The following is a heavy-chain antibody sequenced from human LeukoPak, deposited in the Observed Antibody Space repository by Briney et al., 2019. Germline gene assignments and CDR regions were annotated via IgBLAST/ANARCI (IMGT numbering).Heavy chain of an antibody. V-gene: IGHV3-23*01. J-gene: IGHJ5*02. CDR3: AREQSDLGCSSSWLWTRRDCFDP. CDR1: GFTFSSYA. CDR2: ISGSGSST. D-gene: IGHD6-13*01. Sequence: GGSLRLSCAASGFTFSSYAMSWVRQAPGKGLEWVSAISGSGSSTNHADSVKGRFTISRDNSKNTLYLQMNSLRAEDTAVYYCAREQSDLGCSSSWLWTRRDCFDPWGQGTLVTVSS.